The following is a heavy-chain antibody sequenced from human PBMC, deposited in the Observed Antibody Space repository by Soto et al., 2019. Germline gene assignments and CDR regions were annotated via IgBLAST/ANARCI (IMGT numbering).Heavy chain of an antibody. Sequence: QVQLVQSGGELKKPGASVKVSCKASGYTFTNYAISWVRQAPGRRLEWMGWVNTYNGNPNYAQIFQGRVTMTTDTSTGTAYMELRSLKSDDSAIYYCARDSQYSTSWQKFDSWGQGTLVTVSS. V-gene: IGHV1-18*01. CDR2: VNTYNGNP. J-gene: IGHJ4*02. CDR3: ARDSQYSTSWQKFDS. CDR1: GYTFTNYA. D-gene: IGHD6-13*01.